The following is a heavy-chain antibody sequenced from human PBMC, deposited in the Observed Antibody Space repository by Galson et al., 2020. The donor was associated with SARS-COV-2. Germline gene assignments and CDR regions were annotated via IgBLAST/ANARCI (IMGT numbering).Heavy chain of an antibody. CDR2: ISYDGSNK. Sequence: GESLKISCAASGFTFSSYAMHWVRQAPGKGLEWVAVISYDGSNKYYADSVKGRFTISRDNSKNTLYLQMNSLRAEDTAVYYCAGWTTVVREAFDYWGQGTLVTVSS. V-gene: IGHV3-30*01. D-gene: IGHD4-17*01. CDR1: GFTFSSYA. J-gene: IGHJ4*02. CDR3: AGWTTVVREAFDY.